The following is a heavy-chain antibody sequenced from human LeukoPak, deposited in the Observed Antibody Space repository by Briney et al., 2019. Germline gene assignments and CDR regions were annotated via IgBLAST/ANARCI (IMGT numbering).Heavy chain of an antibody. CDR3: ATNTSSANFRDAFVI. D-gene: IGHD4/OR15-4a*01. V-gene: IGHV1-24*01. J-gene: IGHJ3*02. CDR2: FDPEDGET. Sequence: ASVKVSCKVSGYTLTELSMHWVRQAPGKRLEWMGGFDPEDGETIYAQKFQGRVTMTEDTSTDTAYMELSSLRSEDTAVYYCATNTSSANFRDAFVIWGQGTMVTVSS. CDR1: GYTLTELS.